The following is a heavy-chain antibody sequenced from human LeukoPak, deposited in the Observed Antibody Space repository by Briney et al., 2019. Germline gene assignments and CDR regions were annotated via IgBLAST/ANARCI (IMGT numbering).Heavy chain of an antibody. J-gene: IGHJ4*02. V-gene: IGHV4-59*08. CDR2: IYYTGNT. Sequence: PSETLSLTCTVSGGSISNYYWSWIRQSPGKGLEWISYIYYTGNTNYNPSLESRVIISVDTSKNQFSLKLSSVTAADTAVYYCARHECGGSCYPEDYWGQGTLVTVSS. CDR3: ARHECGGSCYPEDY. D-gene: IGHD2-15*01. CDR1: GGSISNYY.